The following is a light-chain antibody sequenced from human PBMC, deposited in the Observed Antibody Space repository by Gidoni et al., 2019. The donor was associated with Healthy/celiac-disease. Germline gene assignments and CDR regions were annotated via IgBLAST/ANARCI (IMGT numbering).Light chain of an antibody. CDR2: GAS. V-gene: IGKV3-20*01. CDR3: QQYGSSPPLT. J-gene: IGKJ4*01. Sequence: VLTQTPGTLSLSPGERATLPCRASQSVSSSYLAWYQQKPGQAPRHLIYGASSRATGIPDRFSGSGSGTDFTLTISRLEPEDYAVYYCQQYGSSPPLTFGGGTKVEIK. CDR1: QSVSSSY.